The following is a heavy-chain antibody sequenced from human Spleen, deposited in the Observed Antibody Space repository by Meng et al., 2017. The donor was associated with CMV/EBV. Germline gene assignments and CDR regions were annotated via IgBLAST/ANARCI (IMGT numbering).Heavy chain of an antibody. J-gene: IGHJ4*02. CDR3: ARDTRAQLGFDC. CDR1: GDSISSSNW. V-gene: IGHV4-4*02. Sequence: CAVSGDSISSSNWWTWVRQPPGKGLQWIGEIYHSGSTHCNPSLKSRITISVDKSKNQFSLNLTSVTAADTAVYYCARDTRAQLGFDCWGQGTLVTVSS. CDR2: IYHSGST. D-gene: IGHD7-27*01.